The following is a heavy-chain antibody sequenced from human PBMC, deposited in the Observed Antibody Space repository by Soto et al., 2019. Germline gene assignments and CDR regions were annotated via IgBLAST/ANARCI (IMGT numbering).Heavy chain of an antibody. D-gene: IGHD5-12*01. Sequence: GGSLRLSCAVSGFTLSSNSMHWVRQAPGKGLEWVSVIYSGGSTYYADSVKGRFTISRDNSKNTLYLQMNSLRAEDTAVYYCAREDGYRGGDAFDIWGQGTMVT. V-gene: IGHV3-66*01. CDR1: GFTLSSNS. J-gene: IGHJ3*02. CDR2: IYSGGST. CDR3: AREDGYRGGDAFDI.